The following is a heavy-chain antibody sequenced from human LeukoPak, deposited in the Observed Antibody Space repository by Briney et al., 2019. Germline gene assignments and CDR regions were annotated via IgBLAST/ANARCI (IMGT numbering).Heavy chain of an antibody. Sequence: PSETLSLTCAVYGESFSGYYWNWIRQPPGKGLEWIGSIYYSGSTYYNPSLKSRVTISVDTSKNQFSLKLSSVTAADTAVYYCARHSRLRGALGYWGQGTLVTVSS. CDR2: IYYSGST. J-gene: IGHJ4*02. CDR1: GESFSGYY. V-gene: IGHV4-34*01. CDR3: ARHSRLRGALGY. D-gene: IGHD2/OR15-2a*01.